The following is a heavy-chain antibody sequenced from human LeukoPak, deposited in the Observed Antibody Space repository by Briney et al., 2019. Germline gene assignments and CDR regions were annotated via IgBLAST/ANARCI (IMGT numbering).Heavy chain of an antibody. CDR3: ARFSWGCSTASCYLTN. Sequence: SETLSLTCTVGGGSLSGHYWGWIRQPPGKGLELVGHIYYTGTTFYNPSLNSRVTITLDTSRNQFSLRLTSVIAADTAVYYCARFSWGCSTASCYLTNWSQGALVT. CDR1: GGSLSGHY. CDR2: IYYTGTT. V-gene: IGHV4-59*11. D-gene: IGHD2-2*01. J-gene: IGHJ4*02.